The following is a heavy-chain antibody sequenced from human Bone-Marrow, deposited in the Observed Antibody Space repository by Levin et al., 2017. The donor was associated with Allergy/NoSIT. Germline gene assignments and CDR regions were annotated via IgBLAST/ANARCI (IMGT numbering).Heavy chain of an antibody. CDR3: ARGGRVFGYCSGGSCPYYFDY. J-gene: IGHJ4*02. D-gene: IGHD2-15*01. V-gene: IGHV4-34*01. CDR2: INHSGST. CDR1: GGSFSGYY. Sequence: SETLSLTCAVYGGSFSGYYWSWIRQPPGKGLEWIGEINHSGSTNYNPSLKSRVTISVDTSKNQFSLKLSSVTAADTAVYYCARGGRVFGYCSGGSCPYYFDYWGQGTLVTVSS.